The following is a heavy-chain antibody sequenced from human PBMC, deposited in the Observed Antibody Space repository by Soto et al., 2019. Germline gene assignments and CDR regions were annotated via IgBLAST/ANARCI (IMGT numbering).Heavy chain of an antibody. CDR3: AKGESVVGDY. D-gene: IGHD2-15*01. CDR1: GYTFTSYA. CDR2: INAGNGNT. V-gene: IGHV1-3*01. Sequence: ASVKVSCKASGYTFTSYAMHWVRQAPGQRLEWMGWINAGNGNTKCSQKFQDRVTITRDTSASTAYMELSSLRSEDTAVYYCAKGESVVGDYWGQGTLVTVSS. J-gene: IGHJ4*02.